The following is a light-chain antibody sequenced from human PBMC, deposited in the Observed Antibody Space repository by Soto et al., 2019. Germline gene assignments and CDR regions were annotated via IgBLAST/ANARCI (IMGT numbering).Light chain of an antibody. J-gene: IGLJ2*01. CDR3: QSYDSSLSAMV. Sequence: QSVLTQPPSVSGAPGQRVTISCTGSSSNIGAGYEVHWYQQLPGTAPKLLIYGNSNRPSGVPDRFSGSKSGTSASLAISGLQAEDEADYYCQSYDSSLSAMVFGVGTKLTVL. CDR1: SSNIGAGYE. V-gene: IGLV1-40*01. CDR2: GNS.